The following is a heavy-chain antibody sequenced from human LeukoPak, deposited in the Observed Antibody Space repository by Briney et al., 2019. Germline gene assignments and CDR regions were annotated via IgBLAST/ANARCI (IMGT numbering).Heavy chain of an antibody. CDR1: GGSFSGYY. V-gene: IGHV4-34*01. CDR2: INHSGST. CDR3: ARGRTMVTDDISFDY. D-gene: IGHD4-17*01. Sequence: SETLSLTCAVYGGSFSGYYWSWIRQPPGKGLEWIGEINHSGSTNYNPSLKSRVTISVDTPKNQFSLKLSSVTAADADVYDCARGRTMVTDDISFDYWGQGTLVTVSS. J-gene: IGHJ4*02.